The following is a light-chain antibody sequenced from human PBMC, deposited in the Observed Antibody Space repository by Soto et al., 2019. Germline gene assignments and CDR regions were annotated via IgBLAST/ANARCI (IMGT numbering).Light chain of an antibody. Sequence: EIVMTQSPATLSVSPGERATLSCRASQIISNNLAWYQQKPGRAPRLFIYDASTRATGIPARFSGSGSGTEFTLTISSLQSEDFAVYYCQQYNRWPLTFGGGTRVESK. V-gene: IGKV3-15*01. J-gene: IGKJ4*01. CDR1: QIISNN. CDR3: QQYNRWPLT. CDR2: DAS.